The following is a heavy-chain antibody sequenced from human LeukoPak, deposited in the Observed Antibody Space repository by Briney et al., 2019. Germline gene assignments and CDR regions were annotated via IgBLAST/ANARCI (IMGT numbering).Heavy chain of an antibody. CDR1: GFTFSSYA. J-gene: IGHJ4*02. CDR2: ISGSGGST. Sequence: GGSLRLSCAASGFTFSSYAMSWVRQAPGKGLEWVSAISGSGGSTYYADSVKGRFTISRDNSKNTLYLQMNSLRAEDTAVYYCAKIQYQLGVPAPMPPSFDYWGQGTLVTVSS. V-gene: IGHV3-23*01. D-gene: IGHD2-2*01. CDR3: AKIQYQLGVPAPMPPSFDY.